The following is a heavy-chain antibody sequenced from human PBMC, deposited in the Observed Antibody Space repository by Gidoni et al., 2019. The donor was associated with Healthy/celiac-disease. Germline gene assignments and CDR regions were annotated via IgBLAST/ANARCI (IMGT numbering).Heavy chain of an antibody. CDR1: GGSISSGGYS. Sequence: QLQLQESGSGLVKPSQPLSLTCAVSGGSISSGGYSWSWIRQPPGKGLEWIGYIYHSGSTYYNPSLKSRVTISVDRSKNQFSLKLSSVTAADTAVYYCARGCSGGSCYGLFDYWGQGTLVTVSS. D-gene: IGHD2-15*01. CDR3: ARGCSGGSCYGLFDY. V-gene: IGHV4-30-2*01. J-gene: IGHJ4*02. CDR2: IYHSGST.